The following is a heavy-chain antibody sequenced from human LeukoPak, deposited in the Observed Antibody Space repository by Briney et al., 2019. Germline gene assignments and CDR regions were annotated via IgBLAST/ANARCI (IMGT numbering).Heavy chain of an antibody. CDR3: AKVKWELRTDWFDP. Sequence: GGSLRLSCAASGFTFSSYGVHWVRQAPGKGLEWVAFIRYDGSNKYYVDSVKGRFTISRDNSKNTLYLQMNSLRAEDTAVYYCAKVKWELRTDWFDPWGQGTLVTVSS. CDR1: GFTFSSYG. V-gene: IGHV3-30*02. D-gene: IGHD1-26*01. J-gene: IGHJ5*02. CDR2: IRYDGSNK.